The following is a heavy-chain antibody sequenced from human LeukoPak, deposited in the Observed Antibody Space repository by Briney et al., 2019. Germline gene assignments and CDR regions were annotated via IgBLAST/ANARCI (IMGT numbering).Heavy chain of an antibody. CDR2: ISSKANSYAT. J-gene: IGHJ6*02. Sequence: GGSLRLSCAASGFTFSGSAMHWVRQASGKGLEWVGRISSKANSYATAYAASVKGRFTISRDDSKNTAYLQMNSLKTEDTAVYYCTTAPKDSSGYYPYYYYGMDVWGQGTTVTVSS. V-gene: IGHV3-73*01. D-gene: IGHD3-22*01. CDR1: GFTFSGSA. CDR3: TTAPKDSSGYYPYYYYGMDV.